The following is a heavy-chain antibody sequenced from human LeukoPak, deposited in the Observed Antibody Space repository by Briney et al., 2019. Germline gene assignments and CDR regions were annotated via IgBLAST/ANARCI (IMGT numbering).Heavy chain of an antibody. J-gene: IGHJ4*02. CDR2: ISSTTRSI. D-gene: IGHD4-23*01. CDR1: GFTFSNYS. CDR3: ARSRWDS. V-gene: IGHV3-48*04. Sequence: PGGSLRLSCAASGFTFSNYSMNWVRQAPGKGLEWVAYISSTTRSIYYADSVKGRFTISRDNAKNSLYLQMNSLRADDTAVYHCARSRWDSWGQGTLVTVSS.